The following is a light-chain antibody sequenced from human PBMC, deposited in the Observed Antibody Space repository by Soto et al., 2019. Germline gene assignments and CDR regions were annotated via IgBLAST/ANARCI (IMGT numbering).Light chain of an antibody. J-gene: IGKJ5*01. CDR1: QGITSA. V-gene: IGKV1-13*02. CDR3: QQFNSYPLT. Sequence: AIQLTQSPSSLAASVGDRVTITCRASQGITSALAWYQQNPGKAPKLLIYDASSLESGVPSRFSGSGSGTDFTLTISSLQPEDFAPYYCQQFNSYPLTFGQGTRLEIK. CDR2: DAS.